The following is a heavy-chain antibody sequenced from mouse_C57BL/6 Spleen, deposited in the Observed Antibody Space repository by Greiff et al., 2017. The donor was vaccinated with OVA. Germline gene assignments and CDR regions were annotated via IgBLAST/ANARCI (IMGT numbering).Heavy chain of an antibody. CDR1: GYTFTSYW. D-gene: IGHD1-1*01. Sequence: QVQLQQPGAELVKPGASVKLSCKASGYTFTSYWMHWVKQRPGQGLEWIGMIHPNSGSTNYNEKFKGKATLTVDKSSSTAYMQLSSLTSEDSAVYYCARSHYGSLYWYFDVWGTGTTVTFSS. J-gene: IGHJ1*03. CDR2: IHPNSGST. V-gene: IGHV1-64*01. CDR3: ARSHYGSLYWYFDV.